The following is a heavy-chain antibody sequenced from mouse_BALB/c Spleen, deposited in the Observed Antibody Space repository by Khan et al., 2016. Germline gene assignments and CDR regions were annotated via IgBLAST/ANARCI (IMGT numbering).Heavy chain of an antibody. CDR2: INTETGEP. V-gene: IGHV9-2-1*01. D-gene: IGHD2-14*01. CDR1: GYTFTDYS. CDR3: ASYRSAWFAY. Sequence: QIQLVQSGPELKKPGETVKISCKASGYTFTDYSMHWVKQAPGKGLKWMGWINTETGEPTYADDFKGRFAFSLETSASTAYLQINNLKNEDTATYFCASYRSAWFAYWGQGTLVTVSA. J-gene: IGHJ3*01.